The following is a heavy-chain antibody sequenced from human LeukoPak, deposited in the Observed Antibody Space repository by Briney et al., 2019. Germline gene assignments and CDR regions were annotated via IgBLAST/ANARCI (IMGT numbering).Heavy chain of an antibody. CDR1: GFTFSSYA. J-gene: IGHJ4*02. CDR2: ISGSGGST. CDR3: AKTLGGCGGDCYPDTTFDY. Sequence: GGSLRLSCAASGFTFSSYAMSWVRQAPGKGLEWVSAISGSGGSTYYADSVKGRFTISGDNSKNTLYLQMNSLRAEDTAVYYCAKTLGGCGGDCYPDTTFDYWGQGTLVTVSS. V-gene: IGHV3-23*01. D-gene: IGHD2-21*02.